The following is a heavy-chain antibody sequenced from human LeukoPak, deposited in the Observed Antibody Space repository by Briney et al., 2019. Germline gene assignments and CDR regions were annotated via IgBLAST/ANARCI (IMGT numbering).Heavy chain of an antibody. Sequence: SETLSLTCTVSGGSISSYYWSWIRQPPGKGLEWIGYIYYSGSTNYNPSLKRRVTISVDTSKIQFSLKLSSVTAADTAVYYCARLNAYSSGWYVDYWGQGTLVTVSS. CDR2: IYYSGST. J-gene: IGHJ4*02. D-gene: IGHD6-19*01. CDR3: ARLNAYSSGWYVDY. CDR1: GGSISSYY. V-gene: IGHV4-59*01.